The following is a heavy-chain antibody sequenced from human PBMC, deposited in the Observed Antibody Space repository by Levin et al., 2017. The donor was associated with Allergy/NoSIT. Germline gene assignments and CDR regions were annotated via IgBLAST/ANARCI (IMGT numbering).Heavy chain of an antibody. D-gene: IGHD2-2*01. CDR3: ARVTGQLLPYRCYYMDV. CDR1: GFTVSKKY. J-gene: IGHJ6*03. CDR2: IYSGST. Sequence: GGSLRLSCAASGFTVSKKYMSWVRQAPGKGLECVSIIYSGSTYYADSVKGRFTISRDNSKNTLYLQMNSLRAEDTAVYYCARVTGQLLPYRCYYMDVWGKGTTVTVSS. V-gene: IGHV3-53*01.